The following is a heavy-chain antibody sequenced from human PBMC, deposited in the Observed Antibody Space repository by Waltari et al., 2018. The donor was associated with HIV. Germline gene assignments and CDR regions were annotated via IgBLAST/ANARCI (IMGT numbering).Heavy chain of an antibody. Sequence: QVQLVQSGAEVKKPGASVKVSCKVSGYTLTELSMHWVRQAPGKGPEWMGGFDPEDGETIYAQKFQGRVTMTEDTATDTAYMELSSLRSEDTAVYYCATVPLCSGGSCLDYWGQGTLVTVSS. D-gene: IGHD2-15*01. CDR2: FDPEDGET. CDR1: GYTLTELS. CDR3: ATVPLCSGGSCLDY. J-gene: IGHJ4*02. V-gene: IGHV1-24*01.